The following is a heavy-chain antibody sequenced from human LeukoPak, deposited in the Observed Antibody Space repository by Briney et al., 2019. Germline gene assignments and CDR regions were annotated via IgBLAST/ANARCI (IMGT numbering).Heavy chain of an antibody. D-gene: IGHD5-18*01. CDR2: INHSGST. CDR1: GGSFSGYY. Sequence: PSETLSLTCAVYGGSFSGYYWSWIRQPPGKGLEWIREINHSGSTNYNPSLKSRVTISVDTFKNQFSLKLSSVTAADTAVYYCARGNSYGYRIVDYWGQGTLVTVSS. CDR3: ARGNSYGYRIVDY. V-gene: IGHV4-34*01. J-gene: IGHJ4*02.